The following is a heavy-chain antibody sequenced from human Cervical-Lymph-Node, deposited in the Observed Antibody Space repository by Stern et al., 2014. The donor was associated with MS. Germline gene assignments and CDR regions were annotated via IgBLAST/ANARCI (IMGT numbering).Heavy chain of an antibody. CDR3: ARTPEFWSYYFDY. CDR2: LWHDGSNK. Sequence: VQXVESGGGVVQPGRSLRLSCAASGFTFSSYGMHWVRQAPGKGLEWVAVLWHDGSNKNYADSVKGRFTISIDNSQNTLYLQMNSLRAEDTAVYYCARTPEFWSYYFDYWGQGTLVTVSS. V-gene: IGHV3-33*01. D-gene: IGHD3-3*01. J-gene: IGHJ4*02. CDR1: GFTFSSYG.